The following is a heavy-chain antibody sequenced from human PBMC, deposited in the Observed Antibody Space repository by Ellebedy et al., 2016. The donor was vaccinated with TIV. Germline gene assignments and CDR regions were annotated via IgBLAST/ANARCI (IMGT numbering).Heavy chain of an antibody. D-gene: IGHD1-26*01. CDR2: VNTHKGNT. CDR3: TRDDRFSGTLYSAYFQF. Sequence: ASVKVSXXASGYTLSNYGISWVRQGPGQGLEWMGWVNTHKGNTNYAPKFRGRVTMTIDTATSTAYMELRSLGSDDTAFYYCTRDDRFSGTLYSAYFQFWGQGTLVSVSS. CDR1: GYTLSNYG. J-gene: IGHJ1*01. V-gene: IGHV1-18*01.